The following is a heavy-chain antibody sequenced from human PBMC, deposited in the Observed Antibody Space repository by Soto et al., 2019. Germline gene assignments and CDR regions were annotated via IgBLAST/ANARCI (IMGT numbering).Heavy chain of an antibody. CDR1: GFSLTTDGVG. D-gene: IGHD4-4*01. CDR3: AHRTTVTSGIN. CDR2: IYWNDEE. Sequence: QITLKESGPTLVKPTQTLTLTCTFSGFSLTTDGVGVDWIRQPPGKALEWLGLIYWNDEERYRPSLQSRLTIPKATSSNQVVLTMTNMDPVDTATYYCAHRTTVTSGINWGQGTLVTVSS. J-gene: IGHJ4*02. V-gene: IGHV2-5*01.